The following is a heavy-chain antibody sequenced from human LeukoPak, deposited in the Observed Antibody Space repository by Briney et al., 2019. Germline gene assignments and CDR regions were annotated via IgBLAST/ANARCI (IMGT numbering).Heavy chain of an antibody. V-gene: IGHV3-66*01. Sequence: QTGGSLRLSCAASGFTVSSNYMSWVRQAPGKGLEWVSVIYSGGSTYYADSVKGRFTISRDNSKNTLYLQMNSLRAEDTAVYYCARSTSNYGMDVWGQGTLVTVSS. J-gene: IGHJ6*02. D-gene: IGHD1/OR15-1a*01. CDR3: ARSTSNYGMDV. CDR1: GFTVSSNY. CDR2: IYSGGST.